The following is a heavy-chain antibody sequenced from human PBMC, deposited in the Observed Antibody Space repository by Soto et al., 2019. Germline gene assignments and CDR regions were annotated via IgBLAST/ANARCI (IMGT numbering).Heavy chain of an antibody. J-gene: IGHJ6*02. CDR2: IIPIFGTA. V-gene: IGHV1-69*01. Sequence: QVQLVQSGAEVKKPGSSVKVSCKASGGTFSSYAISWVRQAPGQGLEWMGGIIPIFGTANYAQKFQGRVTITADESTSTAYMELSRLRSEDTAVYYCARVGQWLVSGSSGMDVWGQGTTVTVSS. D-gene: IGHD6-19*01. CDR1: GGTFSSYA. CDR3: ARVGQWLVSGSSGMDV.